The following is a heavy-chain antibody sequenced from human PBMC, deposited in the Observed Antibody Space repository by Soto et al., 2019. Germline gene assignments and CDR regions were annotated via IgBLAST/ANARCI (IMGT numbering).Heavy chain of an antibody. J-gene: IGHJ6*02. V-gene: IGHV4-34*01. Sequence: SETLSLTCAVYSGSFSGYYWSWIRQPPGKGLEWIGGINHSGSTNYNPSLKSRVTISVDTSKNQFSLKLSSVTAADTAVYYCARSPHTAMVWYYYYGMDVWGQGTTVTVSS. CDR3: ARSPHTAMVWYYYYGMDV. D-gene: IGHD5-18*01. CDR1: SGSFSGYY. CDR2: INHSGST.